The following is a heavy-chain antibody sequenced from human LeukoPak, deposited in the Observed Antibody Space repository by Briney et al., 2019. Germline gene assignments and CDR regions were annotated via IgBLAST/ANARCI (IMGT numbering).Heavy chain of an antibody. CDR3: ASVAARGIDY. CDR1: GGSFSGYY. D-gene: IGHD6-13*01. V-gene: IGHV4-34*01. Sequence: SETLSLTCADYGGSFSGYYWSWIRQPPGKGLEWIGEINHSGSTNYNPSLKSRVTISVDTSKNQFSLKLSSVTAADTAVYYCASVAARGIDYWGQGTLVTVSS. CDR2: INHSGST. J-gene: IGHJ4*02.